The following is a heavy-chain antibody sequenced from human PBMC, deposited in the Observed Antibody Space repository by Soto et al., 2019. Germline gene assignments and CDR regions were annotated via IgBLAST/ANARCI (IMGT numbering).Heavy chain of an antibody. V-gene: IGHV4-34*01. D-gene: IGHD1-26*01. CDR1: GGSFSGYY. Sequence: PSETLSLTCAVYGGSFSGYYWTWIRQPPGTGLEWIGEINHSGSANYNPSLKSRVTISVHTSNSQFSLELNSVTAADTAVYYCARGLISGSHYSGGWYYFDSWGQGTQVTGSS. J-gene: IGHJ4*02. CDR2: INHSGSA. CDR3: ARGLISGSHYSGGWYYFDS.